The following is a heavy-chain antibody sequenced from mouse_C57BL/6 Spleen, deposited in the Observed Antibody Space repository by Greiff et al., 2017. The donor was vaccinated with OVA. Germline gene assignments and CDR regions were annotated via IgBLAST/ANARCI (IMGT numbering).Heavy chain of an antibody. D-gene: IGHD1-1*02. CDR1: GYSFTGYY. CDR2: INPSTGGT. V-gene: IGHV1-42*01. CDR3: ARKDYGYAMDY. Sequence: VQLKQSGPELVKPGASVKISCKASGYSFTGYYMNWVKQSPEKSLEWIGEINPSTGGTTYNQKFKAKATLTVDKSSSTAYMQLKSLTSEDSAVYYCARKDYGYAMDYWGQGTSVTVSS. J-gene: IGHJ4*01.